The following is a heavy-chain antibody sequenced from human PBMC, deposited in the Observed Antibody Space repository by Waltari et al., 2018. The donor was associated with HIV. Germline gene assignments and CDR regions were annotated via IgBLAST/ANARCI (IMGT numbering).Heavy chain of an antibody. V-gene: IGHV3-48*02. CDR3: AGGLMTTSPT. D-gene: IGHD4-17*01. CDR2: ISSSSTI. CDR1: GFTFSSYS. J-gene: IGHJ5*02. Sequence: EVQLVESGGGLVQPGGSLRLSCAASGFTFSSYSMNWVRQAPGKGLEWVSYISSSSTIYYADSVKGRFTISRDNAKNSLYLQMNSLRDEDTAVYYCAGGLMTTSPTWGQGTLVTVSS.